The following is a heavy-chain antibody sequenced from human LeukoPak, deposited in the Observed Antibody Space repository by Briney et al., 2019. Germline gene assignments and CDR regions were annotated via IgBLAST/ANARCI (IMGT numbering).Heavy chain of an antibody. J-gene: IGHJ5*02. CDR3: ASLEYQLPPFDP. D-gene: IGHD2-2*01. Sequence: ASVKVSCKASRYTFTGYYMHWVRRAPGQGLEWMGWINPNSGGTNYAQKFQGRVTMTRDTSISTAYMELSRLRSDDAAVYYCASLEYQLPPFDPWGQGTLVTVSS. V-gene: IGHV1-2*02. CDR1: RYTFTGYY. CDR2: INPNSGGT.